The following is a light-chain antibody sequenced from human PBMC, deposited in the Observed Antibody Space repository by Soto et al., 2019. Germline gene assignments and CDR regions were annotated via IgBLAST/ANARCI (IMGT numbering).Light chain of an antibody. Sequence: QAVVTQPPSASGTPGQRVTISCSGSSSNLGTNTANWYQQLPGTAPKLLIYRNNQRPSGVPDRFSGSKSGASASLAITGLQSEDEADYYCAAWDDSPNAWVFGGGTKVTVL. CDR3: AAWDDSPNAWV. CDR2: RNN. CDR1: SSNLGTNT. V-gene: IGLV1-44*01. J-gene: IGLJ3*02.